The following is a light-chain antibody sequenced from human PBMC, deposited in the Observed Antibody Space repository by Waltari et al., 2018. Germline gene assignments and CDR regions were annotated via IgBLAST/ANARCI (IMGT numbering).Light chain of an antibody. Sequence: SALTRPAPVSGSPGQSITISCTGTNSDVGGYNHVSWYQQHPGKAPKLMIYDVSKRPSGVSDRFSGSKSGNTASLTISGLQTEDEADYYCSSYSRSSTFYVFGTGTKVTVL. V-gene: IGLV2-14*03. J-gene: IGLJ1*01. CDR2: DVS. CDR1: NSDVGGYNH. CDR3: SSYSRSSTFYV.